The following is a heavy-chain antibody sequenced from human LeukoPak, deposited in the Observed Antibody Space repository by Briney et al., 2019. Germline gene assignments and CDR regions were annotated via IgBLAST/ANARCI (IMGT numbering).Heavy chain of an antibody. CDR1: GDSISSGGYY. V-gene: IGHV4-31*03. CDR2: IYYSGST. D-gene: IGHD6-19*01. CDR3: ARGRAVAGTFDY. J-gene: IGHJ4*02. Sequence: SETLSLTCTVSGDSISSGGYYWSWIRQHPGKGLEWIGFIYYSGSTYYNPSLKSRVTISVDTSKNQFSLKLSSVTAADTAVYYCARGRAVAGTFDYWGQGTLVTVSS.